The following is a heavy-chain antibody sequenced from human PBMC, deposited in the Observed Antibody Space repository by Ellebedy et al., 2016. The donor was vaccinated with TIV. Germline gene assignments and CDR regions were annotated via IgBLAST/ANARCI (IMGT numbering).Heavy chain of an antibody. J-gene: IGHJ6*02. CDR3: ARLPRVPAAMGSYYYYYGMDV. CDR2: IYPGDSDT. V-gene: IGHV5-51*01. Sequence: GESLKISXKGSGYSFTSYWIGWVRQMPGKGLEWMGIIYPGDSDTRYSPSFQGQVTISADKSISTAYLQWSSLKASDTAMYYCARLPRVPAAMGSYYYYYGMDVWGQGTTVTVSS. D-gene: IGHD2-2*01. CDR1: GYSFTSYW.